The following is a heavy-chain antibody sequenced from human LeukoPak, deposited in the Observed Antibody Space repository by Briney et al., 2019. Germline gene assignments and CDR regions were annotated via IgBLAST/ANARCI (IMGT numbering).Heavy chain of an antibody. CDR1: GFTFPNYA. J-gene: IGHJ4*02. CDR2: IGGSGGYT. CDR3: EKALRNLDIVPTTPIALES. D-gene: IGHD5-12*01. V-gene: IGHV3-23*01. Sequence: PSGGSLRLSCAASGFTFPNYAMSWVRQAPGKGLEWVSGIGGSGGYTYYSDSVKGRFTISRDDAKNTLFLQMDSLRAEDTAVYYCEKALRNLDIVPTTPIALESWGQGVLVTVSS.